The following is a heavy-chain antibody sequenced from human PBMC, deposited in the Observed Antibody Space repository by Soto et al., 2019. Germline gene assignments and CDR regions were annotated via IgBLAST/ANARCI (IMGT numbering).Heavy chain of an antibody. CDR3: ALAGDYDLLTFDH. V-gene: IGHV2-5*02. D-gene: IGHD4-17*01. CDR2: LYWDDDK. J-gene: IGHJ4*01. Sequence: QITLKESGPTLVRPAQTLTLTCDFSGFSLSTYHMGVAWIRQPPGKALEWLALLYWDDDKRYSPSLKDRLAISKDTSNNQVVLTITNIDPGDSATYFCALAGDYDLLTFDHWGPGTLVTVSS. CDR1: GFSLSTYHMG.